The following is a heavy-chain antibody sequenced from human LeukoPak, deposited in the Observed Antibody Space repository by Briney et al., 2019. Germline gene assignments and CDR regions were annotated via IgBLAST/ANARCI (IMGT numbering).Heavy chain of an antibody. J-gene: IGHJ3*02. Sequence: GGSLRPSCAASGFTVSSNYMSWVRQAPGKGLEWVSVIYSGGSTYYADSVKGRFTISRDNSKNALYLQMNSLRAEDTAVYYCAGSGSKGYTTAFDIWGQGTMVTVSS. CDR3: AGSGSKGYTTAFDI. V-gene: IGHV3-66*01. D-gene: IGHD2-2*02. CDR1: GFTVSSNY. CDR2: IYSGGST.